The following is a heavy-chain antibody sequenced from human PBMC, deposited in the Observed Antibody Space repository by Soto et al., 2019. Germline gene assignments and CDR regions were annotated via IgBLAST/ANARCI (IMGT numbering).Heavy chain of an antibody. CDR1: GFSSRSYD. J-gene: IGHJ3*02. Sequence: PGGSLRLSCAVSGFSSRSYDMSWVRQAPGKRLEWVSTILVGGSPHYEDSVKGRFTISRDTSKSTVYLQMNSLTAGDTAVYYCAKATATSGGAFEIYGQGAMVTVSS. D-gene: IGHD1-1*01. CDR2: ILVGGSP. CDR3: AKATATSGGAFEI. V-gene: IGHV3-23*01.